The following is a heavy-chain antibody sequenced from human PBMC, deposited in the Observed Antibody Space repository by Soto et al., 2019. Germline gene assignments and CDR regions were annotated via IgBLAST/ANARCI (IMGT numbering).Heavy chain of an antibody. D-gene: IGHD1-1*01. CDR3: ARYNSYPIDY. V-gene: IGHV4-59*12. CDR2: IHYSGTT. CDR1: VNSISSYY. J-gene: IGHJ4*02. Sequence: SETLSLTCNHSVNSISSYYCSWIRQPPLNGLEWIANIHYSGTTNYNPSLASRVTLSVDTSKNQFSLKMTSVTAADRAMYFCARYNSYPIDYWGRATLVTISS.